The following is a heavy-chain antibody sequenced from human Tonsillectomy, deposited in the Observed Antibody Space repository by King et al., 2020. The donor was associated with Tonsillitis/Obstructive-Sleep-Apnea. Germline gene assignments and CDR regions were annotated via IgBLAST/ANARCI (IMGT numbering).Heavy chain of an antibody. CDR1: GYTFTRYA. CDR2: ISAYNGNT. V-gene: IGHV1-18*01. CDR3: ASHDYDYQYYFDF. D-gene: IGHD5-12*01. J-gene: IGHJ4*02. Sequence: QLVQSGAEVKKPGASVKVSCKASGYTFTRYAISWVRQAPGQGLEWMGWISAYNGNTDYAQKIQGRVTMTTDTSTSTAYMELRSLRSDDTAVYYCASHDYDYQYYFDFWGQGTLVTVSS.